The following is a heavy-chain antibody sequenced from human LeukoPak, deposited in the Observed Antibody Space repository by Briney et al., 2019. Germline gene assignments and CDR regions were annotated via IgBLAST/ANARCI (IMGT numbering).Heavy chain of an antibody. CDR2: FDAENGET. Sequence: ASVKVSCKVSGYTLTELSMHWVRQAPGKGLEWMGGFDAENGETIYAQKFQGRVTMTEDTSTDTAYMELSSLRSEDTAVYYCATDVLRYFDWLPTGDQWNYYYYGMDVWGQGTTVTVSS. CDR1: GYTLTELS. CDR3: ATDVLRYFDWLPTGDQWNYYYYGMDV. J-gene: IGHJ6*02. D-gene: IGHD3-9*01. V-gene: IGHV1-24*01.